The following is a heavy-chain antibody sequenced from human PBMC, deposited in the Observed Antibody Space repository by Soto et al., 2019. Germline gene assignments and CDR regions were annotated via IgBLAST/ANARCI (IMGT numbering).Heavy chain of an antibody. CDR2: IYPGDSDI. Sequence: PGESLKISCKGSGYSFTNYWIGWVRQMPGKGLEWMAIIYPGDSDIIYSPSFQGQATISADKSISTAYLQWSSLKASDTAIYYCARPAPLDYGLNFYFDYWGQGTLVTSPQ. CDR1: GYSFTNYW. V-gene: IGHV5-51*01. CDR3: ARPAPLDYGLNFYFDY. J-gene: IGHJ4*02. D-gene: IGHD4-17*01.